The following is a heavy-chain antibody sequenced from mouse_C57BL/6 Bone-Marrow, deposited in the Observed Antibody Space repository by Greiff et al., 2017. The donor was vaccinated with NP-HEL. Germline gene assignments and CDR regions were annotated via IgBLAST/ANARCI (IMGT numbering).Heavy chain of an antibody. CDR1: GYTFTSYW. V-gene: IGHV1-55*01. D-gene: IGHD2-2*01. Sequence: QVQLQQPGAELVKPGASVKMSCKASGYTFTSYWITWVKQRPGQGLEWIGDIYPGSGGTNYNEKFKSKATLTVDTSSSTAYMQLSSLTSEDSAVYYCARLVTTGPYWYFDVWGTGTTVTVSS. CDR3: ARLVTTGPYWYFDV. J-gene: IGHJ1*03. CDR2: IYPGSGGT.